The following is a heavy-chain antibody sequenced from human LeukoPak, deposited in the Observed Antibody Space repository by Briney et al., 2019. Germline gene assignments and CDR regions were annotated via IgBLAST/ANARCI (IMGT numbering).Heavy chain of an antibody. D-gene: IGHD6-13*01. J-gene: IGHJ4*02. CDR1: GGSFSGYY. CDR3: ARGVESSSGKPYYFDY. CDR2: INHSGST. V-gene: IGHV4-34*01. Sequence: SETLSLTCAVYGGSFSGYYWSWIRQPPGKGLEWIGEINHSGSTNYNPSLKSRVTISVDTSKNQFSLKLSSVTAADTAVYYCARGVESSSGKPYYFDYWGQGTLVTVSS.